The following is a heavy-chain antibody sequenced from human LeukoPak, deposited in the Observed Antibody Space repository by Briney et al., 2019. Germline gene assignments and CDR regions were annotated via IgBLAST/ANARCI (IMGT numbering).Heavy chain of an antibody. CDR1: GYSFSNYW. J-gene: IGHJ4*02. D-gene: IGHD3-22*01. CDR3: ARREYYDSSGYYGLRPEVVYGY. CDR2: IYPGDSDT. Sequence: GESLKISCKCSGYSFSNYWIGWVRQMPGRGLELMGIIYPGDSDTRYSPSFQGRVTISADKSINTAYLQWSSLKASDTAMYYCARREYYDSSGYYGLRPEVVYGYWGQGTLVTVSS. V-gene: IGHV5-51*01.